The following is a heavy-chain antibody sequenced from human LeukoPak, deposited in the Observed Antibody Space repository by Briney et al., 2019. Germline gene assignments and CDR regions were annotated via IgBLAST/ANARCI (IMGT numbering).Heavy chain of an antibody. CDR1: GFTVSSNY. CDR3: AGRGQLPYYYYGMDV. D-gene: IGHD2-2*01. CDR2: IYSGGST. Sequence: GGSLRLSCAASGFTVSSNYMSWVRQAPGKGLEWVSVIYSGGSTYYADSVKGGFTISRDNSKNTLYLQMNSLRAEDTAVYYCAGRGQLPYYYYGMDVWGQGTTVTVSS. V-gene: IGHV3-53*01. J-gene: IGHJ6*02.